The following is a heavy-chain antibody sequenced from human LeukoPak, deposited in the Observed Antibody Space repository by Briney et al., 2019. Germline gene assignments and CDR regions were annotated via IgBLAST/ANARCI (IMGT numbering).Heavy chain of an antibody. CDR2: IYHSGST. Sequence: SETLSLTCTVSGAAVSSGSYYWGWIRQPPGKGLEWIGSIYHSGSTYYNPSLKSRVTISVDTSKNQFSLKLSSVTAADTAVYYCARVSPGVDYWGQGTLVTVSS. D-gene: IGHD3-10*01. CDR1: GAAVSSGSYY. V-gene: IGHV4-39*07. CDR3: ARVSPGVDY. J-gene: IGHJ4*02.